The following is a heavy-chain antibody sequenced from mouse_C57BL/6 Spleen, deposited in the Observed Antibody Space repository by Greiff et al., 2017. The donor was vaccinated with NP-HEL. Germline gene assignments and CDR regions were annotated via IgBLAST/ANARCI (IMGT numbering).Heavy chain of an antibody. CDR3: ARSRDYDKGVAY. CDR1: GYAFTNYL. Sequence: VQLQQSGAELVRPGTSVKVSCKASGYAFTNYLIEWVKQRPGQGLEWIGVINPGSGGTNYNEKFKGKATLTADKSSSTAYMQLSSLTSEDSAVYFCARSRDYDKGVAYWGQGTLVTVSA. J-gene: IGHJ3*01. D-gene: IGHD2-4*01. V-gene: IGHV1-54*01. CDR2: INPGSGGT.